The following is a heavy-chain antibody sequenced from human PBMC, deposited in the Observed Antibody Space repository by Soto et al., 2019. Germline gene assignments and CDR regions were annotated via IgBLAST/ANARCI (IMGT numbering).Heavy chain of an antibody. J-gene: IGHJ3*02. Sequence: PSETLSLTCTVSGGSISSYYWSWIRQPPGKGLEWIGYIYYSGSTSYNPSLKSRVTISVDTSKNQFSLKLSSVTAADTAVYYCARHRGYVGDAFDIWGQGTMVTVSS. CDR2: IYYSGST. D-gene: IGHD3-16*01. CDR1: GGSISSYY. CDR3: ARHRGYVGDAFDI. V-gene: IGHV4-59*08.